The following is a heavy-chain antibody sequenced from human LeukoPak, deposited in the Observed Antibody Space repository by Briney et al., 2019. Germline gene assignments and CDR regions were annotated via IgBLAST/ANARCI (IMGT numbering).Heavy chain of an antibody. V-gene: IGHV1-24*01. J-gene: IGHJ5*02. CDR3: ARDRGIYGVVIPLA. D-gene: IGHD3-3*02. Sequence: ASVKVSCKVSGYSLTELSIHWVRQAPGKGLEWMGCIGPGDGETNYAQKFQGRVTMTEDTSTSTAYMELRSLRSDDTAVYYCARDRGIYGVVIPLAWGQGTLVTVSS. CDR1: GYSLTELS. CDR2: IGPGDGET.